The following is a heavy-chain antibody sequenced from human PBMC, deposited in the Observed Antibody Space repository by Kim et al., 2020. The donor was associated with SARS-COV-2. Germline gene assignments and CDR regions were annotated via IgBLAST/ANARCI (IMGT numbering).Heavy chain of an antibody. Sequence: VEGRFTISREDSKDSLYLKMNSLKTEDTAVYYCAKRGPYSYGCWGEAVDIWGQGTMVTVSS. V-gene: IGHV3-72*01. CDR3: AKRGPYSYGCWGEAVDI. D-gene: IGHD5-18*01. J-gene: IGHJ3*02.